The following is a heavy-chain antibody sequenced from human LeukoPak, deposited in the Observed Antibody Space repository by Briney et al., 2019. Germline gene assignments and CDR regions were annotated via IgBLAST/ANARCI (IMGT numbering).Heavy chain of an antibody. J-gene: IGHJ4*02. CDR2: FNPEDGET. CDR1: GYIFTELP. V-gene: IGHV1-24*01. D-gene: IGHD4-17*01. Sequence: ASVKVSCKVSGYIFTELPMHWVRQAPGKGLEWMGGFNPEDGETFYAQKFQGRVTMTEDTSTDTAYMELSSLSYEDTAVYYCATDASGDYLNYWGQGTLVTVSS. CDR3: ATDASGDYLNY.